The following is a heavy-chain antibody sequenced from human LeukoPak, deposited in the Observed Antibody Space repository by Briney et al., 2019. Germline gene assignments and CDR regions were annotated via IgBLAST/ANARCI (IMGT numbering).Heavy chain of an antibody. CDR1: GGSVSSGGYY. D-gene: IGHD2-2*01. CDR2: IYHSGST. Sequence: PSETLSLTCTISGGSVSSGGYYWSWIRQPPGKGLEWIGYIYHSGSTYYNPSLKSRVTISVDRSKNQFSLKLSSVTAADTAVYYCARDRHECSSTSCFDDAFDIWGQGTMVTDSS. J-gene: IGHJ3*02. V-gene: IGHV4-30-2*01. CDR3: ARDRHECSSTSCFDDAFDI.